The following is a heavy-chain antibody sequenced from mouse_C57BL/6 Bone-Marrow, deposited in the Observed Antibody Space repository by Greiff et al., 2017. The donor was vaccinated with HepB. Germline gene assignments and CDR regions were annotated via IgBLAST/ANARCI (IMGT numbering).Heavy chain of an antibody. V-gene: IGHV1-81*01. CDR2: IYPRSGNT. Sequence: QVQLQQSGAELARPGASVKLSCKASGYTFTSYGISWVKQRTGQGLEWIGEIYPRSGNTYYNEKFKGKATLTADKSSSTAYMELRSLTSEDSAVYVCARGGIGYAPAYWGQGTLVTVSA. CDR1: GYTFTSYG. J-gene: IGHJ3*01. CDR3: ARGGIGYAPAY. D-gene: IGHD2-2*01.